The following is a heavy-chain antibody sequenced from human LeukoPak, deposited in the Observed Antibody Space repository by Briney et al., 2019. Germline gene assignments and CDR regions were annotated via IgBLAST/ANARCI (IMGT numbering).Heavy chain of an antibody. J-gene: IGHJ4*02. V-gene: IGHV3-7*01. D-gene: IGHD2-15*01. CDR1: GFTFSSYW. CDR3: AREDIVVVRPYYFDY. Sequence: GGSLRLSCAASGFTFSSYWMSWVRQAPGKGLEWVANIKQDGSEKYYVDSVKGRFTISRDNAKSSLFLQMNSLRVEDTAVYYCAREDIVVVRPYYFDYWGQGTLVTVSS. CDR2: IKQDGSEK.